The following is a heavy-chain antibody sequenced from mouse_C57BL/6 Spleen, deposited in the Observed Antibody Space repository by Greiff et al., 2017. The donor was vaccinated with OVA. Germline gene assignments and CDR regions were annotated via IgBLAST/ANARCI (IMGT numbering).Heavy chain of an antibody. V-gene: IGHV1-52*01. J-gene: IGHJ4*01. CDR2: IDPYDSEN. Sequence: VQLQQPGAELVKPGASVKLSCKASGYTFTSYWMHWVKQRPEQGLEWIGNIDPYDSENNYNQKLKDQATLTVEKSSSTAYMQLSSLTSDASAVYYCARYGGYYALDYWGQGTSVTVSS. D-gene: IGHD1-1*01. CDR3: ARYGGYYALDY. CDR1: GYTFTSYW.